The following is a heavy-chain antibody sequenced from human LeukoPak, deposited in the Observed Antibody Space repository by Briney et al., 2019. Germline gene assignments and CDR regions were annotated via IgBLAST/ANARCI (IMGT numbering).Heavy chain of an antibody. CDR2: IYSDDTT. V-gene: IGHV3-53*01. J-gene: IGHJ4*02. Sequence: GGSLRLSCAVSGFTVSGNYMSWIRQAPGKGLEWVSLIYSDDTTLYADSVKGRFTISRDISKNTLYLQMSRLRAEDTAVYYCARRAGGYSHPYDYWGQGVLVTVSS. D-gene: IGHD4-23*01. CDR3: ARRAGGYSHPYDY. CDR1: GFTVSGNY.